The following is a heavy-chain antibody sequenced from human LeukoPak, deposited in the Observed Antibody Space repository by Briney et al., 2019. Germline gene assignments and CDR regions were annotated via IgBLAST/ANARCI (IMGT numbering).Heavy chain of an antibody. D-gene: IGHD3-10*01. Sequence: PGGSLRLSCAASGFTFSSYGMHWVRQAPGKGLEWVAFIRYDDKYYADSVKGRFTISRDNSKNTLYLQMSSLRADDTAVYYCAKDLKYYGSGSYWYWGQGTLVTVSS. CDR1: GFTFSSYG. J-gene: IGHJ4*02. CDR2: IRYDDK. V-gene: IGHV3-30*02. CDR3: AKDLKYYGSGSYWY.